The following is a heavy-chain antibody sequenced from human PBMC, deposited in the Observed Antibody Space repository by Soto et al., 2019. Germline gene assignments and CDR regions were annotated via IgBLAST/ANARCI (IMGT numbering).Heavy chain of an antibody. Sequence: GASVKVSCKASGYTLTSYDINWVRQATEQGLEWMGWMNPNSGNTGYAQKFQGRVTMTRNTSISTAYMELSSLRSEDTAVYYCARGVTTIDYYYYYMDVWGKGTTVTVSS. CDR2: MNPNSGNT. CDR1: GYTLTSYD. J-gene: IGHJ6*03. CDR3: ARGVTTIDYYYYYMDV. D-gene: IGHD5-12*01. V-gene: IGHV1-8*01.